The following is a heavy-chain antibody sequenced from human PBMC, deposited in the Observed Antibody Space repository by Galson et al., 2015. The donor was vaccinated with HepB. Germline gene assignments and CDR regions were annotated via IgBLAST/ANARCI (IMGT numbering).Heavy chain of an antibody. Sequence: SVKVSCKVSGHTLTGLSIHWVRQAPGKGLEWMGGFDSGDPQTYSSQTLEDRFSMTEDTSTDTAYMELSSLKSEDTAVYYCGIVKTSCPKGVCPWGPYYGMDVWGQGTTVSVSS. CDR1: GHTLTGLS. J-gene: IGHJ6*02. V-gene: IGHV1-24*01. D-gene: IGHD2-8*01. CDR3: GIVKTSCPKGVCPWGPYYGMDV. CDR2: FDSGDPQT.